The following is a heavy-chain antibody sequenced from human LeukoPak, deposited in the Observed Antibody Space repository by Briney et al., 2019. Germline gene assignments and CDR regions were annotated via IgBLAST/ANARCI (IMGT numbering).Heavy chain of an antibody. D-gene: IGHD3-10*01. CDR2: INYSERA. J-gene: IGHJ5*02. CDR3: ARDYYNWFDP. CDR1: GGSISSSY. V-gene: IGHV4-59*01. Sequence: PSETLSLTCTVSGGSISSSYWSWIRQPPGKGLEWIGYINYSERAYNPSLKSRVTISVDTSKNQFSLKLSSVTAADTAVYYCARDYYNWFDPWGQGTLVTVSS.